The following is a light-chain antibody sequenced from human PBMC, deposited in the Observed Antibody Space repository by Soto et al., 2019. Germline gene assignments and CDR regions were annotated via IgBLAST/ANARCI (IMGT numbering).Light chain of an antibody. Sequence: DIQMTQSPSTLSASVVDRATITCRASRSIRYWLAWFQQKPGKAPRLLIYDASRLESGVPSRISGSGSGTEFTLTISSLQPDDFATYYCQQYTNYPWTFGQGTKVDIK. CDR2: DAS. V-gene: IGKV1-5*03. CDR1: RSIRYW. J-gene: IGKJ1*01. CDR3: QQYTNYPWT.